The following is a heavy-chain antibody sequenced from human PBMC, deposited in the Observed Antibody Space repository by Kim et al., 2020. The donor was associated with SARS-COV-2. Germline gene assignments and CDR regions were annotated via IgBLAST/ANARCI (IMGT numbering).Heavy chain of an antibody. J-gene: IGHJ6*02. CDR3: ARDYGYGDLSYYGMDV. V-gene: IGHV1-69*13. D-gene: IGHD4-17*01. CDR2: IIPIFGTA. CDR1: GGTFSSYA. Sequence: SVKVSCKASGGTFSSYAISWVRQAPGQGLEWMGGIIPIFGTANYAQKFQGRVTITADESTSTAYMELSSLRSEDTAVYYCARDYGYGDLSYYGMDVWGQGTTVTVSS.